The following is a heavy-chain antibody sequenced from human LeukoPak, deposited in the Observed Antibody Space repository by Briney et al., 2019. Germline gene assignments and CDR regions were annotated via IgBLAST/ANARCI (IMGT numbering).Heavy chain of an antibody. V-gene: IGHV4-59*01. Sequence: SETLSLTCTVSGGSISGYYWSWIRQPPGKGLEWVGYISYSGSTNYNPSLKSRVTISVDTSKNQFSLKLSSVTAADTAIYYCARDGRAGSLFAYWGQGTLVAVSS. CDR1: GGSISGYY. J-gene: IGHJ4*02. CDR2: ISYSGST. CDR3: ARDGRAGSLFAY. D-gene: IGHD6-19*01.